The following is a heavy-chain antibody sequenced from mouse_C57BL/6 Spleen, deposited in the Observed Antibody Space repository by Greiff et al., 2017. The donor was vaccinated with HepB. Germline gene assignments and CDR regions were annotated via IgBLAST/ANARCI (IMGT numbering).Heavy chain of an antibody. J-gene: IGHJ2*01. CDR3: ARSAWDGVYFDY. CDR2: ILPGSGST. CDR1: GYTFTGYW. V-gene: IGHV1-9*01. Sequence: VQLQQSGAELMKPGASVKLSCKATGYTFTGYWIEWVKQRPGHGLEWIGEILPGSGSTNYNEKFKGKATLTVDKPSSTAYMQLSSLTSEDSAVYYCARSAWDGVYFDYWGQGTTLTVSS. D-gene: IGHD4-1*01.